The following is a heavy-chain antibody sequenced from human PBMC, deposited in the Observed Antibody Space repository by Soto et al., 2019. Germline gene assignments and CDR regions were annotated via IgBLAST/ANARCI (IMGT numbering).Heavy chain of an antibody. CDR2: INAGNGNT. Sequence: ASVQVSCKASGYTFTSYAMHWGRQAPGQRLEWMGWINAGNGNTKYSQKFQGRVTITRDTSASTAYMELSSLRSEDTAVYYCARTSDGAVAFQHWGQGTLVTVSS. V-gene: IGHV1-3*01. J-gene: IGHJ1*01. D-gene: IGHD1-26*01. CDR1: GYTFTSYA. CDR3: ARTSDGAVAFQH.